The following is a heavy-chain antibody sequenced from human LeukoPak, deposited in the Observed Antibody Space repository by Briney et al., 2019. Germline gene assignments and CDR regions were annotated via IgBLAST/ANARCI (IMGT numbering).Heavy chain of an antibody. J-gene: IGHJ4*02. Sequence: GGSLRLSCAASGFTFSSYAMSWVRQAPGKGLEWVSAISGSGGSTYYADSVKGRFTISRDNSKNALYLQMNSLRAEDTAVYYCTRATDRYYYDSSGYWGQGTLVTVSS. CDR2: ISGSGGST. V-gene: IGHV3-23*01. CDR3: TRATDRYYYDSSGY. D-gene: IGHD3-22*01. CDR1: GFTFSSYA.